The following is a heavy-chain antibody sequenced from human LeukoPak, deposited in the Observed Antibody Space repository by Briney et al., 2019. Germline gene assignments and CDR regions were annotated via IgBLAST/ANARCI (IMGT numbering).Heavy chain of an antibody. V-gene: IGHV3-30*18. Sequence: GRSLRLSCAASGFTFSTYGMHWVRQAPGKGLEWVAVMSCDGTNQYYADSVKGRFTISRDNSKNTLYLQMNSLRTEVTAVYYCAKGLAAAGQRGFFDYWGQGTLVTVSS. CDR2: MSCDGTNQ. CDR1: GFTFSTYG. CDR3: AKGLAAAGQRGFFDY. J-gene: IGHJ4*02. D-gene: IGHD6-13*01.